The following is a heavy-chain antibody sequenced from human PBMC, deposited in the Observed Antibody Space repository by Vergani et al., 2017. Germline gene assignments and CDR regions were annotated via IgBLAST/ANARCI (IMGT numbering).Heavy chain of an antibody. CDR1: GFTFSSYA. CDR2: ISGSGGST. Sequence: EVQLLESGGGLVQPGGSLRLSCAASGFTFSSYAMSWVRQAPGKGLEWVSAISGSGGSTYYADSVKGRFTISRDNSKNMLYLQMNSLRAEDTAVYYCATMRTAAAGWGPLYYYYGMDVWGQGTTVTVAS. V-gene: IGHV3-23*01. J-gene: IGHJ6*02. D-gene: IGHD6-13*01. CDR3: ATMRTAAAGWGPLYYYYGMDV.